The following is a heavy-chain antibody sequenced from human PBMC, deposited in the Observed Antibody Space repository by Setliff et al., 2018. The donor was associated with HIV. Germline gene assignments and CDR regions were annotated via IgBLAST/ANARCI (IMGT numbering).Heavy chain of an antibody. CDR2: SIPILGIG. D-gene: IGHD3-16*01. V-gene: IGHV1-69*02. J-gene: IGHJ6*03. CDR1: GGTFSSYT. CDR3: ARCGAGEWHLYMDV. Sequence: SVKVSCKASGGTFSSYTINWVRQAPGQGLEWMGRSIPILGIGNDEQAQKFKGRVTFTADKSTSTVYMELSSLRSEDTAVYYRARCGAGEWHLYMDVWGKGTAVTVSS.